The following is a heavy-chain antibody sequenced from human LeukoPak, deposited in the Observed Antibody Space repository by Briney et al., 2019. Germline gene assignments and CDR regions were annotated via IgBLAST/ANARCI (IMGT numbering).Heavy chain of an antibody. J-gene: IGHJ6*03. CDR3: AREHPPRGSSWYDGAYYYYYYMDV. V-gene: IGHV3-30*02. Sequence: PGGSLRLSCAASGFTFSSYGMHWVRQAPGKGLEWVAYIQYDGSNEQFADSVKGRFSISRDSSKNILYLQMNSLRAEDTAVYYCAREHPPRGSSWYDGAYYYYYYMDVWGKGTTVTVSS. CDR1: GFTFSSYG. CDR2: IQYDGSNE. D-gene: IGHD6-13*01.